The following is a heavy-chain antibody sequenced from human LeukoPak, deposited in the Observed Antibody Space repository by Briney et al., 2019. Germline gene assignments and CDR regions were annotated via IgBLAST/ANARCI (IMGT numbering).Heavy chain of an antibody. Sequence: GGSLRLSCAASGFPFSTHSLNWVRQAPGKGLEWVSSISAGGDFVYYGDSVKGRFTMSRDNAKNSLHLQMDSLTAEDTAVYYCARVHSGSYQYYYFYYMDVWGKGTTVTVSS. CDR3: ARVHSGSYQYYYFYYMDV. CDR2: ISAGGDFV. D-gene: IGHD1-26*01. CDR1: GFPFSTHS. J-gene: IGHJ6*03. V-gene: IGHV3-21*01.